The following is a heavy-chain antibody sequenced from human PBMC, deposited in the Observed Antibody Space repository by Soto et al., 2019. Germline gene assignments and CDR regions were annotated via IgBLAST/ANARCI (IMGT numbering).Heavy chain of an antibody. V-gene: IGHV3-23*01. D-gene: IGHD2-2*02. Sequence: EVQLLDSGGGLVQPGGSLRLSCTASGFTFSDYAMSWVRQPPGKGLAWVSVISAGGSTDYADSVKGRFTVSRANSKNTLYLQMNSLRAEDTAVEYCADVPIWCSSTSCYTEGFDFWGQGTLVTVSS. CDR3: ADVPIWCSSTSCYTEGFDF. J-gene: IGHJ4*02. CDR2: ISAGGST. CDR1: GFTFSDYA.